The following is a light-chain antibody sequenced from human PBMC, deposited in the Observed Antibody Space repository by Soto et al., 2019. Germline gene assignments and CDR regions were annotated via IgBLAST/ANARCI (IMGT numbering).Light chain of an antibody. CDR1: SSNIGSNT. CDR2: SNV. V-gene: IGLV1-44*01. J-gene: IGLJ3*02. CDR3: AAWDGSLNGWV. Sequence: QSVLTQAPSVSGTPGQRVTISCSGSSSNIGSNTVSWYQQVPGTAPKVIIYSNVQRPSGVPDRFSGSKSGTSASLAIGGLQSEDEADYYCAAWDGSLNGWVFGGGTKLTVL.